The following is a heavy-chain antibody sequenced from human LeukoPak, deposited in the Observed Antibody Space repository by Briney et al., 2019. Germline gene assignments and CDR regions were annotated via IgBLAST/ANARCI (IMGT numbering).Heavy chain of an antibody. CDR2: IYYSGST. J-gene: IGHJ6*03. Sequence: PSETLSLTCTVSGGSISSSSYYWGWIRQPPGKGLEWIGSIYYSGSTYYNPSLKSRVTISVDTSKNQFSLKLSSVTAADTAVYYCARHAASGSYYYYYYMDVWGKGTTVTVSS. V-gene: IGHV4-39*01. CDR1: GGSISSSSYY. CDR3: ARHAASGSYYYYYYMDV. D-gene: IGHD1-26*01.